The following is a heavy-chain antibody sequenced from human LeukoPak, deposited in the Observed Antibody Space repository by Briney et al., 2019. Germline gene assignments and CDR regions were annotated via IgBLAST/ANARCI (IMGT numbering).Heavy chain of an antibody. D-gene: IGHD4-23*01. Sequence: PSETLSLTCTVSGGSIRGYYWSWIRQSPGKGLEWIAYIYYSGSTNYNPSLKSRVTISVDTSKNQFSLKMSSVTAADTAVYFCARHPSWPDYGGTYDYWGKGTLVIVSS. V-gene: IGHV4-59*08. CDR1: GGSIRGYY. CDR2: IYYSGST. CDR3: ARHPSWPDYGGTYDY. J-gene: IGHJ4*02.